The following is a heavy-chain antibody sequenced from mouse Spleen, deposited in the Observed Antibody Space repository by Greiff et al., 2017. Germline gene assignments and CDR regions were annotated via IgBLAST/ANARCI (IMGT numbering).Heavy chain of an antibody. CDR2: IYPGSGST. J-gene: IGHJ4*01. D-gene: IGHD1-1*01. Sequence: VKLQQPGAELVKPGASVKMSCKASGYTFTSYWITWVKQRPGQGLEWIGDIYPGSGSTNYNEKFKSKATLTVDTSSSTAYMQLSSLTSEDSAVYYCARGGSSTYYAMDYWGQGTSVTVSS. CDR1: GYTFTSYW. V-gene: IGHV1-55*01. CDR3: ARGGSSTYYAMDY.